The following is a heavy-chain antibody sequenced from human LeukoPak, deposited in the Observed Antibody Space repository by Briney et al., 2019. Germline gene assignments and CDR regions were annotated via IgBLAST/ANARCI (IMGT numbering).Heavy chain of an antibody. J-gene: IGHJ4*02. CDR1: GFTFSSDS. V-gene: IGHV3-48*01. Sequence: GGSLRLSCAASGFTFSSDSLNWVRQAPGKGLEWISYISSSSGTIYYADSVKGRFTISRDNAKKSLYLQMSSLRAEDTAVYYCAKDRVHCSSTSCVYYFDYWGQGTLVTVSS. CDR2: ISSSSGTI. D-gene: IGHD2-2*01. CDR3: AKDRVHCSSTSCVYYFDY.